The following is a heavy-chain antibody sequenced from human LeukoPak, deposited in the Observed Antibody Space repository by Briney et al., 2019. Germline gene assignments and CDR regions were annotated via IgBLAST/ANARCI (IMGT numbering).Heavy chain of an antibody. CDR2: INHSGST. CDR3: ARGLRYSRSWYHY. Sequence: PSETLSLTCAVYGGSFSGYYWSWIRQPPGKGLEWIGEINHSGSTNYNPSLKSRVTISVDTSKNQFSLKLSSVTAADTAVYYCARGLRYSRSWYHYWGQGTLVTVSS. V-gene: IGHV4-34*01. J-gene: IGHJ4*02. D-gene: IGHD6-13*01. CDR1: GGSFSGYY.